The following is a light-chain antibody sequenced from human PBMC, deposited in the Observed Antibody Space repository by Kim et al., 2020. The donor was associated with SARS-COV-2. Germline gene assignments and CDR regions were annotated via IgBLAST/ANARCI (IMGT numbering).Light chain of an antibody. J-gene: IGKJ1*01. CDR1: QSIGSW. CDR3: QQYNSYSA. Sequence: DIQMTQSPSTLSASVGERVTVTCRASQSIGSWLAWYQQKPGKAPKLLIYDASSLESGVPSRLSGSGSGTEFTLTISSLQPDDFATYYCQQYNSYSAFGQGNKVDI. CDR2: DAS. V-gene: IGKV1-5*01.